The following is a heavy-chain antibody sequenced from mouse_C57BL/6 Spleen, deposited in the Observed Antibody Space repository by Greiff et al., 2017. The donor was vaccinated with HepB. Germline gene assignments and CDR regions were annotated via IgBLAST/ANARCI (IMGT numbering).Heavy chain of an antibody. CDR2: IYPRDGST. D-gene: IGHD2-5*01. J-gene: IGHJ4*01. Sequence: VQLQQSGPELVKPGASVKLSCKASGYTFTSYDINWVKQRPGQGLEWIGWIYPRDGSTKYNEKFKGKATLTVDTSSSTAYMELHSLTSEDSAVYFCARGGAYYSNYVRYAMDYWGQGTSVTVSS. V-gene: IGHV1-85*01. CDR1: GYTFTSYD. CDR3: ARGGAYYSNYVRYAMDY.